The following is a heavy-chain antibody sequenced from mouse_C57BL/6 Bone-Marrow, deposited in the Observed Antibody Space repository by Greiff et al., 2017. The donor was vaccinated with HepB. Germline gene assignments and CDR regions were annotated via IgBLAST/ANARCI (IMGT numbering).Heavy chain of an antibody. Sequence: VQLMESGPGLVQPSQSLSITCTVSGFSLTSYGVHWVRQSPGKGLEWLGVIWSGGSTDYNAAFISRLSISKDNSKSQVFFKMNSLQADDTAIYYCARQGDYYGSSPHYFDYWGQGTTLTVSS. V-gene: IGHV2-2*01. J-gene: IGHJ2*01. D-gene: IGHD1-1*01. CDR1: GFSLTSYG. CDR2: IWSGGST. CDR3: ARQGDYYGSSPHYFDY.